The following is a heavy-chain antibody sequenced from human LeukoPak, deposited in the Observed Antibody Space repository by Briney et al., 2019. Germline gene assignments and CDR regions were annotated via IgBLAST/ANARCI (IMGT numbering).Heavy chain of an antibody. J-gene: IGHJ6*02. D-gene: IGHD1-1*01. CDR1: GGSISSYC. Sequence: SETLSLTCTVSGGSISSYCWSWIRQPPGKGLEWIGYIYYSGSTNYNPSLKSRVTISVDTSKNQFSLKLSSVTAADTAVYYCACTTTGYYYGMDVWGQGTTVTVSS. CDR2: IYYSGST. CDR3: ACTTTGYYYGMDV. V-gene: IGHV4-59*01.